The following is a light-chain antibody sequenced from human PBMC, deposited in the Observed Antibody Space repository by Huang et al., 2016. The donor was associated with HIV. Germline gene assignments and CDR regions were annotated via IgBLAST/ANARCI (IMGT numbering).Light chain of an antibody. V-gene: IGKV3-15*01. CDR2: GSS. CDR3: QQYSNWPQT. Sequence: EIVMTQSPATLSVSPGERATLSCRASQSVSTDLARYQQKPGQSPRLLIYGSSTRATGIPARFSGSGSGTEFTLTISSLQSGDFAVYYCQQYSNWPQTFGQGTKVEIK. CDR1: QSVSTD. J-gene: IGKJ1*01.